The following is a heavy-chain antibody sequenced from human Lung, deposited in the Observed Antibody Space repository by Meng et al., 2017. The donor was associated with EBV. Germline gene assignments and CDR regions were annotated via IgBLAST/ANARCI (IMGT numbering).Heavy chain of an antibody. V-gene: IGHV4-30-4*01. CDR3: ARDIAEADYFDF. CDR1: GGSISSGHYY. CDR2: IDYSGST. D-gene: IGHD6-19*01. Sequence: QVQLQESGPGLVKLSQTLSLTCAVSGGSISSGHYYWSWIRQPPGKGLEWIAYIDYSGSTYYNPSLKSRVTISVDTSKNQFSLKLNSVTAADTAVYYCARDIAEADYFDFWGQGTLVTVSS. J-gene: IGHJ4*02.